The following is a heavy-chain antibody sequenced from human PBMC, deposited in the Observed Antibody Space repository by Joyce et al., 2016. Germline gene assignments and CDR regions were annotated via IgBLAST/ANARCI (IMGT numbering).Heavy chain of an antibody. J-gene: IGHJ6*03. CDR3: ARGRTTGNYYYYMDV. CDR2: MHIDNGKA. D-gene: IGHD3-16*01. V-gene: IGHV1-18*04. Sequence: QVQLVQSGAEVKKPGAAVRLSCKVSGFTLRSYALSWVRQGTGQGLEWMGWMHIDNGKANYVPRFQGSVTLTTDTSTNTAFMDVRSLISDDTAVYYCARGRTTGNYYYYMDVWGKGTTVIVS. CDR1: GFTLRSYA.